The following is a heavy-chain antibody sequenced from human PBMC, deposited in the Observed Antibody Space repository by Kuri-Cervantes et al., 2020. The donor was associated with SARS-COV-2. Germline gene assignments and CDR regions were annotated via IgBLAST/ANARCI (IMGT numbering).Heavy chain of an antibody. CDR1: GFTFSSYA. CDR3: ARDWGSGYSGGRGMDV. Sequence: GESLKISCAASGFTFSSYAMHWVRQAPGKGLEWVAVIPYDGSNKYYADSVKGRFTISRDNSKNTLYLQMNSLRAEDTAVYYCARDWGSGYSGGRGMDVWGQGTTVTVSS. V-gene: IGHV3-30-3*01. J-gene: IGHJ6*02. D-gene: IGHD3-3*01. CDR2: IPYDGSNK.